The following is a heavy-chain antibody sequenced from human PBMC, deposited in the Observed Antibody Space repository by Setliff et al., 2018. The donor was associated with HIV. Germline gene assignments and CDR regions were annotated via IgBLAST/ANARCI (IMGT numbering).Heavy chain of an antibody. J-gene: IGHJ4*02. CDR2: IKRRTDGGTT. Sequence: PGGSLRLSCAASGFTFSDAWMYWVRQAPGKGLEWVGRIKRRTDGGTTDYAAPVKGRFTISRLDSRNTLYLQINSLRAEDTAVYYCARDGPAAGTDDFDYWGQGTQVTVSS. CDR3: ARDGPAAGTDDFDY. CDR1: GFTFSDAW. V-gene: IGHV3-15*01. D-gene: IGHD6-13*01.